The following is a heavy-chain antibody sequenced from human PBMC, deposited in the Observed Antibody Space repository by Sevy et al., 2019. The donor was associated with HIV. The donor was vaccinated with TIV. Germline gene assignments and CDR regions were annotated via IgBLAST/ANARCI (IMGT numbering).Heavy chain of an antibody. CDR2: IKQDGSEK. Sequence: GGSLRLSCAASGFTFSSYWMSWDRQAPGKGLEWVANIKQDGSEKYYVNSVKGRFTISRDNAKNSLYLQMNSLRAEDTAVYYCARDIGAGIAAAGVTFDIWGQGTMVTVSS. V-gene: IGHV3-7*03. J-gene: IGHJ3*02. CDR1: GFTFSSYW. CDR3: ARDIGAGIAAAGVTFDI. D-gene: IGHD6-13*01.